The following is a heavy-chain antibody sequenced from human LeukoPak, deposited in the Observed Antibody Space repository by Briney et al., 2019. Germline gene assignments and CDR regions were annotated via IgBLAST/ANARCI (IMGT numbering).Heavy chain of an antibody. CDR3: ARHFEATMGFKTPYYFDY. Sequence: SETLSFTCTVSGGSISSSSYYWGWIRQPPGKGLEWIGSIYYSGSTYYNPSLKSRVTISVDTSKNQFSLKLSSVTAADTAVYYCARHFEATMGFKTPYYFDYWGQGTLVTVSS. CDR2: IYYSGST. J-gene: IGHJ4*02. CDR1: GGSISSSSYY. V-gene: IGHV4-39*01. D-gene: IGHD2-8*01.